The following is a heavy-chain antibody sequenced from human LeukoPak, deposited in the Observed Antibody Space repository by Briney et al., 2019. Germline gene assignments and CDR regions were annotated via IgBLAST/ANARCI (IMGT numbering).Heavy chain of an antibody. D-gene: IGHD2-15*01. J-gene: IGHJ5*02. CDR3: ARVGRCSGGSCYENWFDP. V-gene: IGHV1-2*02. Sequence: GASVKVSCKASGYTFTGYYMHWVRQAPGQGLEWMGWINPNSGGTNYAQKFQGRVTMTRDTSISTAYMELSRLRSDDTAVYYCARVGRCSGGSCYENWFDPWGQGTLVTVSS. CDR2: INPNSGGT. CDR1: GYTFTGYY.